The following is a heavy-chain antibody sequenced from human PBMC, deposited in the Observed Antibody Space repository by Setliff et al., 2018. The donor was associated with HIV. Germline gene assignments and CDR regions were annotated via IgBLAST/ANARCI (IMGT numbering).Heavy chain of an antibody. J-gene: IGHJ6*03. CDR3: ARGRSLVRGSGSPEYDYMDV. CDR1: GYTFTSYD. D-gene: IGHD3-10*01. V-gene: IGHV1-8*02. Sequence: ASVKVSCTPSGYTFTSYDINWVRQATGQGLEWMGWMNPNSGNTGYAQKFQGRVIMTRNTSISTAYMELSSLRSDDTAVYYCARGRSLVRGSGSPEYDYMDVWGRGTTVTVSS. CDR2: MNPNSGNT.